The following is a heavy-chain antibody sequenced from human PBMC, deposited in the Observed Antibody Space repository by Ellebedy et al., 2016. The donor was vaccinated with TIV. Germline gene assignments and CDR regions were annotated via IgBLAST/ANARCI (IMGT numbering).Heavy chain of an antibody. CDR3: ARGYDSSGLLDY. D-gene: IGHD3-22*01. J-gene: IGHJ4*02. Sequence: SETLSLTXAVYGGSFSNYYWSWIRQPPGKGLEWIGEINHSGSTNYNPSLKSRVTISVDTSKIQFSLKLSSVTAADTAVYYCARGYDSSGLLDYWGQGTLVTVSS. CDR2: INHSGST. V-gene: IGHV4-34*01. CDR1: GGSFSNYY.